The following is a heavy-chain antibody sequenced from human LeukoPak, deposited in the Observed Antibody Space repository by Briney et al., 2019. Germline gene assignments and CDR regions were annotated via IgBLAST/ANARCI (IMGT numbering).Heavy chain of an antibody. J-gene: IGHJ4*02. D-gene: IGHD3-9*01. CDR1: GFTFSRYG. V-gene: IGHV3-30*18. Sequence: GGSLRLSCAVSGFTFSRYGMHWVRQAPGKGPEWVALISYDGGNKDYVDSVKGRFTVSRDNSRNTLYLQLNSLRPGDTAVYYCAKDRSTYNVLTGYQDYWGQGTLVTVSS. CDR3: AKDRSTYNVLTGYQDY. CDR2: ISYDGGNK.